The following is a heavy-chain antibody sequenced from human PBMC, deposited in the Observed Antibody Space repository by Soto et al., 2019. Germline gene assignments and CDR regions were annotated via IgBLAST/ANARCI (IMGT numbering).Heavy chain of an antibody. V-gene: IGHV3-23*01. Sequence: GRSLRLSCAASGFTFSSYAISCVRQAPGKGLEWASAISGSGGSTYYADSVKGRFTISRDNSKNTLYLQMNSLRAEDTAVYYCARTFRDTAMDDFDYWGQGTLVTVSS. CDR2: ISGSGGST. D-gene: IGHD5-18*01. J-gene: IGHJ4*02. CDR1: GFTFSSYA. CDR3: ARTFRDTAMDDFDY.